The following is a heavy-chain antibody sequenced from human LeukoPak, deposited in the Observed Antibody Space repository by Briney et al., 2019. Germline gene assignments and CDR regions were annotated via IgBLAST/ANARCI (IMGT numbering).Heavy chain of an antibody. Sequence: PSETLSLTCTVSGGSISSYYWSWLRQPPGKGLEWIGHIYYSGSTNYNPSLKSRVTISVDTSKNQFSLKLSSVTAADTAVYYCARVVADYYGSGSYYGFDPWGQGTLVTVSS. D-gene: IGHD3-10*01. V-gene: IGHV4-59*01. CDR1: GGSISSYY. CDR2: IYYSGST. CDR3: ARVVADYYGSGSYYGFDP. J-gene: IGHJ5*02.